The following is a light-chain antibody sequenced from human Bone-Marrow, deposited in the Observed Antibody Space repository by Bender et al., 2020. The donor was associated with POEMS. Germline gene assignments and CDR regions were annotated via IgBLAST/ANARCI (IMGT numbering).Light chain of an antibody. J-gene: IGLJ3*02. Sequence: SYELTQPPSVSVSPGQTASITCSGDKLGDKYACWYQQKPGQSPVLVIYKDNKRPSGVPDRFSGSKSGTSASLAITGLQAEDEGDYYCQSYDNSLGGWVFGGGTKLTVL. CDR3: QSYDNSLGGWV. CDR1: KLGDKY. CDR2: KDN. V-gene: IGLV3-1*01.